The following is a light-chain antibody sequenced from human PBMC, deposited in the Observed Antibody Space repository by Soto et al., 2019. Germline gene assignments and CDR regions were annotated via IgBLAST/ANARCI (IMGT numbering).Light chain of an antibody. J-gene: IGKJ2*01. CDR2: GAY. V-gene: IGKV1-39*01. CDR3: QQSYSTPYT. CDR1: QNIINF. Sequence: DVQMTQFPSSLSASVGDRVTITCRASQNIINFLNWYQQKPGKAPNLLIYGAYSLQSRDPSRFSGSGSGTDFTLTNANLQPEDFATYFCQQSYSTPYTFGQGNELEI.